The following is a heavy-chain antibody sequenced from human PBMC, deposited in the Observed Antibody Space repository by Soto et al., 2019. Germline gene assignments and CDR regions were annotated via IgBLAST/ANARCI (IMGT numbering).Heavy chain of an antibody. Sequence: EVQLLESGGGLVQPGGSLRLSCAASGFTFSSYAMSWVRQAPGKGLEWVSAISGSGASTYYADSVKGRLTISRDNSKNTLYLEMNCLRAEDTAVDYCAKVMGPGGGYQYYFDYWGQGTLVTVSS. CDR2: ISGSGAST. CDR1: GFTFSSYA. D-gene: IGHD3-22*01. CDR3: AKVMGPGGGYQYYFDY. J-gene: IGHJ4*02. V-gene: IGHV3-23*01.